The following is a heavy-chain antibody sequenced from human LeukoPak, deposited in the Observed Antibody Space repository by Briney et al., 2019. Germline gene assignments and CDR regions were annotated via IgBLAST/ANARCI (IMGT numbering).Heavy chain of an antibody. D-gene: IGHD3-9*01. Sequence: ASETLSLTCTVSGGSISSSSYYWGWIRQSPGKGLEWIGSIYYSGSTYYNPSLKSRVTISVDTSKNQFSLKLSSVTAADTAVYYCARGRSYYDILTGYYRDAFDIWGQGTMVTVSS. V-gene: IGHV4-39*07. CDR3: ARGRSYYDILTGYYRDAFDI. CDR1: GGSISSSSYY. CDR2: IYYSGST. J-gene: IGHJ3*02.